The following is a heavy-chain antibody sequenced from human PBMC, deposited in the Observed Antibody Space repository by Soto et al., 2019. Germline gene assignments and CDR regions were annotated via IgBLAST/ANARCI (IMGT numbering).Heavy chain of an antibody. V-gene: IGHV3-21*01. CDR1: GFTFSIYS. J-gene: IGHJ6*03. Sequence: PGGSLRLSCAASGFTFSIYSMNWVRQAPGKGLEWVSSISSSSSYIYYADSVKGRFTISRDNAKNSLYLQMNSLRAEDTAVYYCASNDGGYCSGGSCYPVDYYYYYMDVWGKGTTVTVSS. D-gene: IGHD2-15*01. CDR3: ASNDGGYCSGGSCYPVDYYYYYMDV. CDR2: ISSSSSYI.